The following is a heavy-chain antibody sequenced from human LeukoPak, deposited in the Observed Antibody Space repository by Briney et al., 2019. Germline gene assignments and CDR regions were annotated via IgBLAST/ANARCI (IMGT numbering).Heavy chain of an antibody. J-gene: IGHJ4*02. V-gene: IGHV3-48*03. CDR3: ARAYCASGTCYLDY. Sequence: GGSLRLSCAASGFTFSAYEMNWVRQAPGKGLEWVSYISSSGRTIDYGDSVKGRFTTSRDNAKKSLYLQMNNLRAEDTAVYYCARAYCASGTCYLDYWGQGTLVTVSS. CDR2: ISSSGRTI. CDR1: GFTFSAYE. D-gene: IGHD3-22*01.